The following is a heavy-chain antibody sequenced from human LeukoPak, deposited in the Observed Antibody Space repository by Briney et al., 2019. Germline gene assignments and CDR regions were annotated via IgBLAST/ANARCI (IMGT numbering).Heavy chain of an antibody. J-gene: IGHJ4*02. CDR2: ISASADNI. V-gene: IGHV3-23*01. CDR1: GFMFRRSS. Sequence: PGGSLRLSCAASGFMFRRSSMSWVHQVPGKGLEWVSTISASADNIYYADSVKGRFTISRDNSKNTLFLQMNSLRAEDTAIYYCAKRPAAVRGVIPYVDYWGQGTLVTVSS. CDR3: AKRPAAVRGVIPYVDY. D-gene: IGHD3-10*02.